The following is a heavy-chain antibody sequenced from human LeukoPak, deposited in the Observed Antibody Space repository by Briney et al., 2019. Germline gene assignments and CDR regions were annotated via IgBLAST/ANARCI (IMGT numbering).Heavy chain of an antibody. CDR2: IYYSGST. J-gene: IGHJ4*02. Sequence: SETLSLTCTVSGYSISSGYYWGWIRQPPGKGLEWIGYIYYSGSTNYNPSLKSRVTISVDTSKNQFSLKLSSVTAADTAVYYCARGSSGWYPSDWGQGTLVTVSS. CDR3: ARGSSGWYPSD. CDR1: GYSISSGYY. V-gene: IGHV4-61*01. D-gene: IGHD6-19*01.